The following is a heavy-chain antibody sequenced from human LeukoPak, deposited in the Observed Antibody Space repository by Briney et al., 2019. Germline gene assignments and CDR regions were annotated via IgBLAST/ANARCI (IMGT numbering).Heavy chain of an antibody. CDR1: GIRFTTHW. Sequence: GGSLRLSCAASGIRFTTHWMNWVRQARGRGLEWVASIRQDGGEKKYVDSVKGRFTISRDLAQNSLFLQMNSLRAEDTAVYYCASAYASYDFWSGYENFDFWGQGTLVTVSS. D-gene: IGHD3-3*01. CDR2: IRQDGGEK. V-gene: IGHV3-7*01. J-gene: IGHJ4*02. CDR3: ASAYASYDFWSGYENFDF.